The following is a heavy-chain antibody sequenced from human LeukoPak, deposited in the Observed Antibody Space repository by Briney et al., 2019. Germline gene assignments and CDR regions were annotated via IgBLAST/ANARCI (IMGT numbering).Heavy chain of an antibody. D-gene: IGHD3-9*01. Sequence: SETLSLTCAVYGGSFSGYYWSWIRQPPGKGLEWIGEVIHSGSPNYNPSLKSRVTMSIDTSKNQFSLNLSSVTAADTAVYYCARRHYEILSGYPPWGQGILVTVSS. J-gene: IGHJ5*02. V-gene: IGHV4-34*12. CDR3: ARRHYEILSGYPP. CDR2: VIHSGSP. CDR1: GGSFSGYY.